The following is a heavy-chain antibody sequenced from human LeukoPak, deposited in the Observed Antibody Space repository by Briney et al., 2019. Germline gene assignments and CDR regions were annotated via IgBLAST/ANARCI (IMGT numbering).Heavy chain of an antibody. Sequence: GGSLRLSCAVSGFTFSTYAMSWVRQAPGKGLEWVSAISGSGGSTYYADSVKGRFTISRDNSKNTLYLQMNSLRAEDTAVYYCAKEWGYGGENFDYWGQGTLVTVSS. CDR2: ISGSGGST. CDR3: AKEWGYGGENFDY. D-gene: IGHD4-17*01. CDR1: GFTFSTYA. J-gene: IGHJ4*02. V-gene: IGHV3-23*01.